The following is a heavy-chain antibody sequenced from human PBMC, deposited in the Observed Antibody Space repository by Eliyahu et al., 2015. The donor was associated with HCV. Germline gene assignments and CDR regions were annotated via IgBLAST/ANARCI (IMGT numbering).Heavy chain of an antibody. J-gene: IGHJ4*02. V-gene: IGHV3-7*01. CDR3: ARWGFAYGQDF. CDR1: GFTFNTYW. D-gene: IGHD3-10*01. Sequence: EVQLVDSGGGLVQPGGSLRLSCAASGFTFNTYWMSWVRQAPGKGPEWVATISPDGTENYYVDSVKGRFTISRDNAKSSLFLQMNTLRAEDTAIYYCARWGFAYGQDFWGQGTLVTVSS. CDR2: ISPDGTEN.